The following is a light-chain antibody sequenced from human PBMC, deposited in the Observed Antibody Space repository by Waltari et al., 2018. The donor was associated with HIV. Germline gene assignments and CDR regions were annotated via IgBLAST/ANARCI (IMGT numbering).Light chain of an antibody. CDR3: MQGAHWPLT. J-gene: IGKJ4*01. CDR1: QSLVSGDGNTY. V-gene: IGKV2-30*01. CDR2: FVS. Sequence: DVVMTQSPRSLHVTLGQPASISCRSRQSLVSGDGNTYLNWFQQRQGQAPMRLIYFVSNRDSAVPDRFSGIGSGTDFTLKISRVEAEDVGVYYFMQGAHWPLTFGGGTKIEIK.